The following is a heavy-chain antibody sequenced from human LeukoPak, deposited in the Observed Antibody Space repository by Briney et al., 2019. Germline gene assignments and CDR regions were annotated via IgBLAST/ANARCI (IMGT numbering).Heavy chain of an antibody. Sequence: GGSLRLSCAASGFTFSSYGMHWVRQAPGKGLEWVAVIWYDTSNKYYAGSVKGRFTISRDNSKNTLYLQMNSLRVEDTAVYYCARDRFIVGATTLREGGPDYWGQGTLVTVSS. D-gene: IGHD1-26*01. V-gene: IGHV3-33*01. CDR1: GFTFSSYG. CDR3: ARDRFIVGATTLREGGPDY. CDR2: IWYDTSNK. J-gene: IGHJ4*02.